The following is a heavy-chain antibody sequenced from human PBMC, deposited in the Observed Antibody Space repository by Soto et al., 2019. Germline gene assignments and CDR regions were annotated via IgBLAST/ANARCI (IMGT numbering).Heavy chain of an antibody. D-gene: IGHD3-10*01. Sequence: QVQLVQSGAEVKKPGSSVKVSCTASGGTFNFYTINWVRQAPGQRPEWVGRVNPIVGMSSSASKFQGRVTTTADKSTSKADMDLTGLKSEDTAVYYCATSYGSGSTHFDYWGQGTLVTVSS. CDR1: GGTFNFYT. CDR3: ATSYGSGSTHFDY. CDR2: VNPIVGMS. J-gene: IGHJ4*02. V-gene: IGHV1-69*02.